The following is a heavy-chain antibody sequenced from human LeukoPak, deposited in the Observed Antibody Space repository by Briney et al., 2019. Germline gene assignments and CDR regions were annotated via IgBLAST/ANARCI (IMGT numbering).Heavy chain of an antibody. CDR3: ARVGGGYYGALDY. J-gene: IGHJ4*02. V-gene: IGHV1-3*04. CDR1: GYTFATCA. Sequence: EASVKVSCKASGYTFATCAIHWVRQAPGQRLEGMGWINTGNGNTKYSQKFQGRVTITRDTSASTAYMELSSLRSEDTAAYHCARVGGGYYGALDYWGQGTLVTVSS. D-gene: IGHD3-10*01. CDR2: INTGNGNT.